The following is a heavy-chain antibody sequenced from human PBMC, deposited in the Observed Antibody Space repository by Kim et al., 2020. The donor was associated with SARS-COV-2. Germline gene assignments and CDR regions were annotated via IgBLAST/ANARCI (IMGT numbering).Heavy chain of an antibody. V-gene: IGHV3-30*04. Sequence: GGSLRLSCAASGFTFSSYAMHWVRQAPGKGLEWVAVISYDGSNKYYADSVKGRFTISRDNSKNTLYLQMNSLRAEDTAVYYCARERLGYSYGYYYYGMDVWGQGTTVTVSS. D-gene: IGHD5-18*01. CDR3: ARERLGYSYGYYYYGMDV. CDR2: ISYDGSNK. J-gene: IGHJ6*02. CDR1: GFTFSSYA.